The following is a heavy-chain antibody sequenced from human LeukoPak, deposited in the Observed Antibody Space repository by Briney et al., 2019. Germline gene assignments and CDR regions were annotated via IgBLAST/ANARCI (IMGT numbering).Heavy chain of an antibody. Sequence: PGGSLRLSCAASGFTFSSYWMSWVRQAPGKGLEWVANIKQDGSEKYYVDSVKGRFTISRDNAKNSLYLQMNSLRAEDTAVYYCARLSSGWYKYYYYMDVWGKGTTVTISS. CDR2: IKQDGSEK. CDR1: GFTFSSYW. V-gene: IGHV3-7*01. D-gene: IGHD6-19*01. J-gene: IGHJ6*03. CDR3: ARLSSGWYKYYYYMDV.